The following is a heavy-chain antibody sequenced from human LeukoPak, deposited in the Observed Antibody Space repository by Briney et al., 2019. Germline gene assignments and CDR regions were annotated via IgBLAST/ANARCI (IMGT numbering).Heavy chain of an antibody. Sequence: PGGSLRLSCAASGFTFSSYWMSWVRQAPGKGLEWVAVIWYDGSNKYYADSVKGRFTISRDNSKNTLYLQMNSLRAEDTAVYYCARGQLVHYYGMDVWGQGTTVTVSS. CDR2: IWYDGSNK. J-gene: IGHJ6*02. D-gene: IGHD6-13*01. CDR1: GFTFSSYW. V-gene: IGHV3-33*08. CDR3: ARGQLVHYYGMDV.